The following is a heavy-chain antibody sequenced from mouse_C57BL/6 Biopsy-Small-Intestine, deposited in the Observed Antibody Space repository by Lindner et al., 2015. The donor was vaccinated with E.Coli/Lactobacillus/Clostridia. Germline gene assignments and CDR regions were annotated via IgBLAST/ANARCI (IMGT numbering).Heavy chain of an antibody. V-gene: IGHV1-81*01. J-gene: IGHJ1*01. CDR1: GYA. D-gene: IGHD1-1*01. Sequence: GYAISWVRQAPGQGLEWMGGIIPIFGTANYAQKFQGRVTITADESTSTAYMELSSLRSEDTAVYYCARAYRGYSSGWYYYYGMDVWGQGTTVTVSS. CDR2: IIPIFGTA. CDR3: ARAYRGYSSGWYYYYGMDV.